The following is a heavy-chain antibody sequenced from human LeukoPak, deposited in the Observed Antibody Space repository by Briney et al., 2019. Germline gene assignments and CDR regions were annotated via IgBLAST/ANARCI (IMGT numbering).Heavy chain of an antibody. CDR1: GGSISSYY. V-gene: IGHV4-59*01. J-gene: IGHJ2*01. CDR3: TRGPGYFDL. CDR2: IYYTGST. Sequence: PSETLPLTCTVSGGSISSYYWSWIRQPPGKGLEWIGCIYYTGSTIYNPSLKSRVTISVDTSKNQFSLELSSVTAADTAVYYCTRGPGYFDLWGRGTLVTVSS.